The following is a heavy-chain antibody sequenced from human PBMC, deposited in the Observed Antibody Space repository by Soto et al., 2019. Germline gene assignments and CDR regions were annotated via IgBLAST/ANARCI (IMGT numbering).Heavy chain of an antibody. Sequence: ASVKVSCKASGYDFTAYDINWVRQASGQGLEWMGWMNPINGATGSARRFQGRVSMTRNTATGTAYLELTSLRSDDSAVYYCGRGPSPRAPAGGTPYYDAIDVWGQGTTVTVSS. D-gene: IGHD6-13*01. CDR1: GYDFTAYD. J-gene: IGHJ6*02. CDR3: GRGPSPRAPAGGTPYYDAIDV. V-gene: IGHV1-8*02. CDR2: MNPINGAT.